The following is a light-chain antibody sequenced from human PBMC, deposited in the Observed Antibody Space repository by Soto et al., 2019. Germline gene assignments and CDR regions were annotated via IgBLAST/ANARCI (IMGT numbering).Light chain of an antibody. CDR1: RNVSIY. Sequence: ESPLTQSPSSLAAYVGDRLTLTCRASRNVSIYLNWYQHKPGKGPTLMIHATSNLQTGVPSRFSGSGSGTEFTLTISSLEPEDFGTYYCQRGYKMRSFGQGKPLVIK. CDR2: ATS. CDR3: QRGYKMRS. J-gene: IGKJ5*01. V-gene: IGKV1-39*01.